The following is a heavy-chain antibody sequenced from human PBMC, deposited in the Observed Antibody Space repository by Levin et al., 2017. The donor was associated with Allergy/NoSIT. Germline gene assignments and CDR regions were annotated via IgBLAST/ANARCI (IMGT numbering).Heavy chain of an antibody. D-gene: IGHD3-10*01. CDR2: IKQDGSEK. Sequence: GESLKISCAASGFTFSSYWMSWVRQAPGKGLEWVANIKQDGSEKYYVDSVKGRFTISRDNAKNSLYLQMNSLRAEDTAVYYCARDLVRFGVDYWGQGTLVTVSS. V-gene: IGHV3-7*04. CDR1: GFTFSSYW. CDR3: ARDLVRFGVDY. J-gene: IGHJ4*02.